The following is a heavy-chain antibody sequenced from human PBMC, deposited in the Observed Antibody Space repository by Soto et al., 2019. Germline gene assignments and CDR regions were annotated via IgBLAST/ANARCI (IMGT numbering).Heavy chain of an antibody. CDR1: GGSISGYY. CDR3: ARLGSGTIDY. V-gene: IGHV4-59*01. CDR2: TYFSGSP. D-gene: IGHD1-1*01. J-gene: IGHJ4*02. Sequence: SETLSLTCTVSGGSISGYYWGWVRQPPRKGLEWIGYTYFSGSPNYNPSLKSRVTILVDTSKNQFSLKVTSVTAADAAVYYCARLGSGTIDYWGQGTLVTVSS.